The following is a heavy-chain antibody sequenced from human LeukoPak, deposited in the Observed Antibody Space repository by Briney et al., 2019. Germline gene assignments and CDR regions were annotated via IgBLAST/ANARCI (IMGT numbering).Heavy chain of an antibody. CDR2: IIPIFGTA. D-gene: IGHD6-13*01. Sequence: AASVKVSCKASGYTFTSYDINWVRQATGQGLEWMGRIIPIFGTANYAQKFQGRVTITTDESTSTAYMELSSLRSEDTAVYYCARDDSSSFRGAEYFQHWGQGTLVTVSS. V-gene: IGHV1-69*05. CDR1: GYTFTSYD. J-gene: IGHJ1*01. CDR3: ARDDSSSFRGAEYFQH.